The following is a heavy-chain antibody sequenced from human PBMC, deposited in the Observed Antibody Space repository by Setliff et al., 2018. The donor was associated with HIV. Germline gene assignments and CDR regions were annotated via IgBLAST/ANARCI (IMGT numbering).Heavy chain of an antibody. CDR1: GGSFNGYS. CDR2: VNDSGNT. CDR3: ARVSQDLLGAFDI. Sequence: PSETLSLTCDVYGGSFNGYSWTWIRQPPGKGLEWIGEVNDSGNTNYNPSLKSRVIISVDSSKNQFFLKLTSVTAADTAMYYCARVSQDLLGAFDIWGQGTMVTVSS. D-gene: IGHD7-27*01. V-gene: IGHV4-34*09. J-gene: IGHJ3*02.